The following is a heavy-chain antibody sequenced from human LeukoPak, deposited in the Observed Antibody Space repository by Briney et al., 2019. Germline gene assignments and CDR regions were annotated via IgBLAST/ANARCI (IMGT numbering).Heavy chain of an antibody. CDR2: IGTAGDT. Sequence: GGSLRLSCAASGLTLSSYDMHWVRQAIGKGLEWVSAIGTAGDTYYPGSVKGRFTISRENAKNSLYLQINSLRAGDTAVYYCARGIAAASQGVFDIWGQGTMVSVSS. D-gene: IGHD6-13*01. J-gene: IGHJ3*02. CDR1: GLTLSSYD. CDR3: ARGIAAASQGVFDI. V-gene: IGHV3-13*01.